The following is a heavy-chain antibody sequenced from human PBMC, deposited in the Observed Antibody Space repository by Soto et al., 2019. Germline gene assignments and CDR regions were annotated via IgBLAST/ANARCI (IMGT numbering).Heavy chain of an antibody. CDR1: GGSYSGYY. D-gene: IGHD6-13*01. V-gene: IGHV4-34*01. CDR3: ATRSFPGPLEKQQLVSNWFDP. J-gene: IGHJ5*02. CDR2: INHSGST. Sequence: QVQLQQWGAGLLKPSETLSLTCAVYGGSYSGYYWSWIRQTPGKGLEWIGEINHSGSTNYNPSLKSRVTISVDTSKNQFSLKLSSVTAADTAVYYCATRSFPGPLEKQQLVSNWFDPWGQGTLVTVSS.